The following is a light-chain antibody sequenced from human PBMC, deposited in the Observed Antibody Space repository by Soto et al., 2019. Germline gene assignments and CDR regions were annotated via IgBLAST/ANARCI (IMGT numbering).Light chain of an antibody. V-gene: IGKV3-11*01. J-gene: IGKJ3*01. CDR2: DAS. CDR3: QQRNNWPKFT. Sequence: EIVLTQSPATLSLSPGERATLSCRASQSVSSYLAWYQQKPGQPPRLLIYDASNRATGIPARFSGSGSGTDFTLTISSLEPEDFAIYYCQQRNNWPKFTFGPGTKVDMK. CDR1: QSVSSY.